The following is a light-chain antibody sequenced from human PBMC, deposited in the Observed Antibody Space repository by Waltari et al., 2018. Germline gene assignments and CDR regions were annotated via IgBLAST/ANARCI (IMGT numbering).Light chain of an antibody. CDR1: GGHSGNA. Sequence: QLVLPQSPSASASLGASAKPTCTLSGGHSGNAIAWHQQQREKGPRYLMKLNSDGSNHKGDGIPDRFAGSSSGAERYLSISSVQSEDEADYYCQTWGTDSRVFGGGTKLTVL. J-gene: IGLJ3*02. V-gene: IGLV4-69*01. CDR3: QTWGTDSRV. CDR2: LNSDGSN.